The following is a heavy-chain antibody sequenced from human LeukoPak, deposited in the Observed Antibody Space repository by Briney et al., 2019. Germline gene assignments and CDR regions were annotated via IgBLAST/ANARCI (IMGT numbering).Heavy chain of an antibody. Sequence: SQTLSLTCTVSGGSISSGDYYWSWIRQPPRKGLEWIGYIYYSGTTYYNPSLKSRLTISVDTSKNQFSLKLSSVTAADTAVYYCARGQAYYYGFDYWGQGTLVTVSS. CDR3: ARGQAYYYGFDY. V-gene: IGHV4-30-4*08. CDR1: GGSISSGDYY. D-gene: IGHD3-10*01. J-gene: IGHJ4*02. CDR2: IYYSGTT.